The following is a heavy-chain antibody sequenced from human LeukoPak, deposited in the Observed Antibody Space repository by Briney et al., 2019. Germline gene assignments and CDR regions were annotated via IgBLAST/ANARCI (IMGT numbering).Heavy chain of an antibody. D-gene: IGHD1-26*01. Sequence: GGSLRLSCAASGFTFSSYSMNWVRQAPGKGLEWVSSISSSSSYIYYADSVKGRFTISRDNAKNSLYLQMNSLRAEDTAVYYCARESPSYSGSYPQDAFDIWGQGTMVTVSS. CDR3: ARESPSYSGSYPQDAFDI. CDR2: ISSSSSYI. CDR1: GFTFSSYS. V-gene: IGHV3-21*01. J-gene: IGHJ3*02.